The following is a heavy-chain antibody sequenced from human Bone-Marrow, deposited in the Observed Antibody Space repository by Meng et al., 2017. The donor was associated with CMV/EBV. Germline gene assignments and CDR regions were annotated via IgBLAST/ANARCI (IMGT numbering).Heavy chain of an antibody. CDR1: GGSINSGGYY. Sequence: SETLSLTCTVSGGSINSGGYYWSWIRRHPGKGLEWIGYIYYSGSTYYNPSLKSRVTISVDTSKSQFSLKLSSVTAADTAMYYCARSDSSNYYPHDYWGQGTLVTVSS. J-gene: IGHJ4*02. CDR2: IYYSGST. D-gene: IGHD3-22*01. CDR3: ARSDSSNYYPHDY. V-gene: IGHV4-31*03.